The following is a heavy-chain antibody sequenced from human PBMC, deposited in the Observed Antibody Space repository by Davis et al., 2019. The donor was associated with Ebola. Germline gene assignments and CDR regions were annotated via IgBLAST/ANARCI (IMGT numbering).Heavy chain of an antibody. J-gene: IGHJ2*01. CDR3: AKDAEDGSGNWFFDF. CDR1: GFTFSRHS. Sequence: PGGSLRLSCGASGFTFSRHSMNWVRQAPGKWLEWIAFISSGGHDTYYADSVRGRFTISRDNAKNLLYLQLNSLRDEDTALYYCAKDAEDGSGNWFFDFRGRGALVTVSS. D-gene: IGHD5-24*01. CDR2: ISSGGHDT. V-gene: IGHV3-48*02.